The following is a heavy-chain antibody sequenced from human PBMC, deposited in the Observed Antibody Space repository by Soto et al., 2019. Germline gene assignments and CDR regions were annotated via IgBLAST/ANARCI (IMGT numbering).Heavy chain of an antibody. CDR1: GYSFTSYW. CDR2: IYPGDSDT. V-gene: IGHV5-51*01. Sequence: GESLKISCKGSGYSFTSYWIGWERQMPGKGLEWMGIIYPGDSDTRYSPSFQGQVTISADKSISTAYLQWSSLKASDTAMYYCARREYCSSTSCYSPIDYWGQGTLVTVSS. J-gene: IGHJ4*02. CDR3: ARREYCSSTSCYSPIDY. D-gene: IGHD2-2*01.